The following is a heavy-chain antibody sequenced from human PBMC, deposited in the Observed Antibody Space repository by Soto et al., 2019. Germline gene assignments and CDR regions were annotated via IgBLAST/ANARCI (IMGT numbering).Heavy chain of an antibody. V-gene: IGHV3-30*18. CDR2: ISYDGSEK. J-gene: IGHJ4*02. Sequence: GGSLRLSCAASGFTFNTYGMHWVRQAPGKGLEWVAVISYDGSEKYYVDSVKGRFTISKDNSKNTLYLQMNSLRPEDTDVYYCAKSPNFYCSSPNCYKYYFDHWGQGTRVTVSS. CDR3: AKSPNFYCSSPNCYKYYFDH. D-gene: IGHD2-2*02. CDR1: GFTFNTYG.